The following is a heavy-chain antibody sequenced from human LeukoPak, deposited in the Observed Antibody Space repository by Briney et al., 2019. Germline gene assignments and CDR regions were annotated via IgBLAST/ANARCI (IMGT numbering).Heavy chain of an antibody. J-gene: IGHJ4*02. D-gene: IGHD3-16*01. CDR1: GFTFSTYE. Sequence: GGSLRLSCAASGFTFSTYEMNWVRQVPGKGLEWVSYISGSGTTIYYADSVKGRFAISRDNTKNSMYLQMNSLRAEDTAVCYCVSAYGGLLDYWGQGTLVTVSS. V-gene: IGHV3-48*03. CDR3: VSAYGGLLDY. CDR2: ISGSGTTI.